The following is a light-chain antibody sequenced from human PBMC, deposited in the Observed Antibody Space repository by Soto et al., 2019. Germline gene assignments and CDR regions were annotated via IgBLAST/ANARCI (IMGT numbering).Light chain of an antibody. CDR2: EVS. CDR1: VGGYNY. V-gene: IGLV2-8*01. CDR3: SSYAGNYVI. Sequence: QSALTQPPSASGSPGQSVTISCTGTVGGYNYVSWYQQHPGKAPKLIIYEVSQRPSGVPDRFSGSKSGNTAYLTVSGFQADDESDFYCSSYAGNYVIFGGGTKLTVL. J-gene: IGLJ2*01.